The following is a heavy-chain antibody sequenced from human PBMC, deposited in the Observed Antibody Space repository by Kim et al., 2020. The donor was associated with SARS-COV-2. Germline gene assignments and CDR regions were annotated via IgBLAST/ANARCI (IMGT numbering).Heavy chain of an antibody. V-gene: IGHV4-34*01. CDR1: GGSFSGYS. D-gene: IGHD5-18*01. J-gene: IGHJ6*02. CDR2: INHGGST. CDR3: ARAGYTYGPYYGLDV. Sequence: SETLSLTCAMFGGSFSGYSWNWVRQPPGKGPEWMGDINHGGSTNYNPTLKSRGTISANTSKDQFSLQLRFVTASDTAIYYCARAGYTYGPYYGLDVWGQGTTVTVPS.